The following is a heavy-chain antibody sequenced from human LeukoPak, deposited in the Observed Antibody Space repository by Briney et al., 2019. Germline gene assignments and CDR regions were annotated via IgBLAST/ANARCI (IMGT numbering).Heavy chain of an antibody. J-gene: IGHJ5*02. CDR1: GFTFSNAW. V-gene: IGHV3-15*01. D-gene: IGHD6-13*01. CDR2: IKSKTDGGAT. CDR3: TTDDLRSSWAEINWFDP. Sequence: PGGSLRLSCAASGFTFSNAWMSWVRQAPGKGLEWVGRIKSKTDGGATDYAAPVKGRFTISRDDSKNTLYLQMNSLKTEDTAVYYCTTDDLRSSWAEINWFDPWGQGTLVTVSS.